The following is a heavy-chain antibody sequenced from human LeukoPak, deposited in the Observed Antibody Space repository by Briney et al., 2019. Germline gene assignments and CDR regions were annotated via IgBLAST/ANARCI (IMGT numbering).Heavy chain of an antibody. D-gene: IGHD4-23*01. CDR2: IRSKTNSYAT. J-gene: IGHJ4*02. Sequence: GGSLRLSCAASGFIFSDSAIQWVRQASGKGLEWVGRIRSKTNSYATAYGASVKGRFTFSRDDSKNTAYLQMNSLKIEDTAVYYCTGGNDYWGQGTLVTVFS. V-gene: IGHV3-73*01. CDR1: GFIFSDSA. CDR3: TGGNDY.